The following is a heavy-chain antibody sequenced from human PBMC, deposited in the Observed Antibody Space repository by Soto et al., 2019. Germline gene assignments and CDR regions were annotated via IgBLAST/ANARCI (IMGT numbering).Heavy chain of an antibody. CDR3: ARLRPVLGAFDI. CDR2: IYYSGST. J-gene: IGHJ3*02. CDR1: GGSVSSGSYY. Sequence: SETLSLTCTVSGGSVSSGSYYWSWIRQPPGKGLEWIGYIYYSGSTNYNPSLKSRVTISVDTSKNQFSLKLSSVTAADTAVYYCARLRPVLGAFDIWGQGTMVTVSS. V-gene: IGHV4-61*01. D-gene: IGHD2-8*02.